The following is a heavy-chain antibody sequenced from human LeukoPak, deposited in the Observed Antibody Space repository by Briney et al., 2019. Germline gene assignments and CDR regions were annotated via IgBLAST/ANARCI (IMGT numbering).Heavy chain of an antibody. Sequence: HPGGTLRLSCEASGFTFSRYGMSWVRQAPGKGLEWVSAIRGSGGSTYYADSVKGRFTISRDNSKNTLYLQMNSLRAEDTAVYYCARETTVTFPDAFDIWGQGTRVTVSS. CDR3: ARETTVTFPDAFDI. CDR2: IRGSGGST. V-gene: IGHV3-23*01. J-gene: IGHJ3*02. CDR1: GFTFSRYG. D-gene: IGHD4-17*01.